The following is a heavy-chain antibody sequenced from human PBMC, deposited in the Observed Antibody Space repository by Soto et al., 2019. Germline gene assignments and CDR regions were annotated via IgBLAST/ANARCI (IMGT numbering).Heavy chain of an antibody. D-gene: IGHD1-26*01. CDR3: ARRYGGNLDY. J-gene: IGHJ4*02. Sequence: QVQLQESGPGLVKPSETLSLTCTVSGGSISNFYWSWIRQPPGKGLEWIGYIYYSGSTKYNPSLKSRVTKSVDTSKKQSPLKLSSVTAADTAVYFCARRYGGNLDYWGQGTLVTVSS. CDR1: GGSISNFY. CDR2: IYYSGST. V-gene: IGHV4-59*08.